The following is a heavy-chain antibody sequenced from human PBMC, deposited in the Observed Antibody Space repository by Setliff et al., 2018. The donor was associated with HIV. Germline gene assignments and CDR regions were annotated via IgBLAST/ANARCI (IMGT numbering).Heavy chain of an antibody. CDR2: IYYSGRT. Sequence: SETLSLTCTVSGGSISSGSYYWSWIRQPAGKGLEWIGYIYYSGRTNYNPSLKSRVTISVDTSKNQFSLKLSSVTAADTAVYYCARGALGPTVTSYYYYYMDVWGRGTTVTVSS. CDR1: GGSISSGSYY. J-gene: IGHJ6*03. CDR3: ARGALGPTVTSYYYYYMDV. D-gene: IGHD4-17*01. V-gene: IGHV4-61*10.